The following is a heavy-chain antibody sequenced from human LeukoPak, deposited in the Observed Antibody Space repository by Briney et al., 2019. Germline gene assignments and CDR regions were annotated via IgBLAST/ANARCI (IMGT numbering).Heavy chain of an antibody. CDR3: VRHLGANTWMGNWFDP. V-gene: IGHV4-39*01. D-gene: IGHD1-1*01. Sequence: SETLSLTCTVSGGSISSGYSWGWIRQPPGKGLAWIGSIYFSGTTYYNPSLKSRVPISVDTSRNQFSLKLNSVTAADTAIYYCVRHLGANTWMGNWFDPWGQGTLVTVSS. CDR1: GGSISSGYS. J-gene: IGHJ5*02. CDR2: IYFSGTT.